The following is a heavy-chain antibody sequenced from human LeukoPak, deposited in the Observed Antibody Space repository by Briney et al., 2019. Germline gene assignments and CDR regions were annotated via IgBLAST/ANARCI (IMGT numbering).Heavy chain of an antibody. D-gene: IGHD6-19*01. CDR2: ISGSGGST. J-gene: IGHJ4*02. CDR3: AKGPPIAVAGTAGGY. Sequence: GGSLRLSCAASGFTFSNYAMSWVRQAPGKGLEWVSAISGSGGSTYYADSVKGRFTISRDNSKNTLYLQMNSLRAEDTAVYYCAKGPPIAVAGTAGGYWGQGTLVTVSS. CDR1: GFTFSNYA. V-gene: IGHV3-23*01.